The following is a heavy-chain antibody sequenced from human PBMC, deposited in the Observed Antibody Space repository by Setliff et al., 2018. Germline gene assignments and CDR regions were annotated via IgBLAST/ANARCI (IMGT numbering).Heavy chain of an antibody. CDR1: GFSFNNAW. J-gene: IGHJ4*02. CDR3: AKEKYSSTWYERKPFDC. V-gene: IGHV3-15*01. CDR2: VKSRSDGGTT. Sequence: GGSLRLSCAASGFSFNNAWMAWFRQAPGKGLEWLGRVKSRSDGGTTDYTTPLKGRFTITRDDSKDTLYLQMNSLKTEDTATYYCAKEKYSSTWYERKPFDCWGQGTLVTVSS. D-gene: IGHD6-13*01.